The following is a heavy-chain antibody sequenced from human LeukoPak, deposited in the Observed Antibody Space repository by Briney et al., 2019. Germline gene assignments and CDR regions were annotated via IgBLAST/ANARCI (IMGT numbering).Heavy chain of an antibody. CDR1: GGSISSYY. Sequence: PSETLSLTCTVSGGSISSYYWSWIRQPPGKGLEWIGEINDSGNTNYNPSLKSRVTISVDTSKNQFSLKLSSVTAADTAVYYCARGRPGGFFYYGMDVRGQGTTVTVSS. CDR2: INDSGNT. CDR3: ARGRPGGFFYYGMDV. J-gene: IGHJ6*02. D-gene: IGHD3-16*01. V-gene: IGHV4-34*01.